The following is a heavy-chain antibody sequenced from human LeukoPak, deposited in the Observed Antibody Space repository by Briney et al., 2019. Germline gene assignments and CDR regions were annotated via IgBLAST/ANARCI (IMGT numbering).Heavy chain of an antibody. J-gene: IGHJ4*02. CDR2: IYYSRIT. V-gene: IGHV4-59*01. CDR3: ARDYGSGSSYPFDY. Sequence: PSETLSLTCTVSGGSISSYYWSWIRQPPGKGLEWIGYIYYSRITNYNPSLKSRVTISVDTSKNQFSLKLSSVTAADTAVYYCARDYGSGSSYPFDYWGRGTLVTVSS. CDR1: GGSISSYY. D-gene: IGHD3-10*01.